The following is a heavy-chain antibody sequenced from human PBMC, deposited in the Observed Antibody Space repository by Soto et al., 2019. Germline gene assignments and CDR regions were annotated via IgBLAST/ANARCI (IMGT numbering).Heavy chain of an antibody. CDR1: GGSISGYY. Sequence: SETLSLTCTVSGGSISGYYWSWIRQPPGKGLEWIGYITFTGSTTYNTSLKSQVTISLDSPRNQFSLKLTSVAAADTAVYYCARVGTSLRGRQRYYFEFWGQGIQVTVSS. CDR2: ITFTGST. D-gene: IGHD5-12*01. J-gene: IGHJ4*02. V-gene: IGHV4-59*01. CDR3: ARVGTSLRGRQRYYFEF.